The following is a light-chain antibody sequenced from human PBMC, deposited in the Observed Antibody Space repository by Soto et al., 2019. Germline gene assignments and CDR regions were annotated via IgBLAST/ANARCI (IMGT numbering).Light chain of an antibody. CDR2: SIS. Sequence: IVLTQSPGTLSLSPGERATLSCRTSETITGRSLAWYQQKPGQAPRVLITSISNRATGIPDRFSDSGSGADFTLTITRLEPEDFAVYYCQQFQNSRTFGQGTRVEI. V-gene: IGKV3-20*01. J-gene: IGKJ1*01. CDR1: ETITGRS. CDR3: QQFQNSRT.